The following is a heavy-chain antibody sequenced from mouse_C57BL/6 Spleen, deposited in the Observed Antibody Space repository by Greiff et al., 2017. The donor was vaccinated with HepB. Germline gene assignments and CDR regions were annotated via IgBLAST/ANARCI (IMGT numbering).Heavy chain of an antibody. CDR2: ISTYYGDA. CDR3: ARHDLIPMVPAY. J-gene: IGHJ3*01. CDR1: GYTFTDYA. V-gene: IGHV1-67*01. Sequence: VQLQQSGPELVRPGVSVKISCKDSGYTFTDYAMHWVKQSHAKSLEWIGVISTYYGDASYNQKFKDNATMTVDKSSSTAYMELARLTSEDSAVYYCARHDLIPMVPAYWGQGTLVTVSA. D-gene: IGHD2-3*01.